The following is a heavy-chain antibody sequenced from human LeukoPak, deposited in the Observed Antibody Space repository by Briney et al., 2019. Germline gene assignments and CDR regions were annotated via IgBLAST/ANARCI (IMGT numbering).Heavy chain of an antibody. J-gene: IGHJ4*02. D-gene: IGHD3-10*01. CDR1: GYTFTSYY. V-gene: IGHV1-24*01. CDR3: ATWRYYGSGSAFDY. Sequence: GASVKVSCKASGYTFTSYYMHWVRQAPGKGLEWMGGFDPEDGETIYAQKFQGRVTMTEDTSTDTAYMELSSLRSEDTAVYYCATWRYYGSGSAFDYWGQGTLVTVSS. CDR2: FDPEDGET.